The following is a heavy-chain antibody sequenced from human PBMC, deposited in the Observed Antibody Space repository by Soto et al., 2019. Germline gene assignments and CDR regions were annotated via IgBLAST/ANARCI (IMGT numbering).Heavy chain of an antibody. CDR1: GYTFTSYD. Sequence: ASVKVSCKASGYTFTSYDINWVRQATGQGLEWMGWMNPNSGNTGYAQKFQGRVTMTRNTSISTAYMELSSLRSEDTAVYYCATEREWLRPNYYYYGMDVWGQGTTVTVPS. V-gene: IGHV1-8*01. D-gene: IGHD5-12*01. CDR2: MNPNSGNT. J-gene: IGHJ6*02. CDR3: ATEREWLRPNYYYYGMDV.